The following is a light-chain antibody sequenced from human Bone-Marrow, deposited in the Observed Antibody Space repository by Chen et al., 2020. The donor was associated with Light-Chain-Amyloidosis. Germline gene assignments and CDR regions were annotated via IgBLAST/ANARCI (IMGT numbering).Light chain of an antibody. CDR3: QVWDRSSDRPV. J-gene: IGLJ3*02. CDR1: NIGSTS. CDR2: DDS. Sequence: SYLLTHPSSVSAAPAQTATIACGGNNIGSTSVHWYQQTPGQAPLLVVYDDSDRPSGIPERLSGSNSGNTATLTISRVEAGDEADYYCQVWDRSSDRPVFGGGTKLTVL. V-gene: IGLV3-21*02.